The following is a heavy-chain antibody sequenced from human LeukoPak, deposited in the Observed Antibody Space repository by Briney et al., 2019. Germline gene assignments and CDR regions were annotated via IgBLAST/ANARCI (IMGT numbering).Heavy chain of an antibody. V-gene: IGHV4-34*01. CDR2: INHSGST. CDR1: GGSFSDYY. Sequence: SETLSLTCAVYGGSFSDYYWSWIRQPPGKGLEWIGEINHSGSTNYNPSLKSRVTISVDTSKNQFSLKLSSVTAADTAVYYCARHPALGWEYYYYMDVWGKGTTVTISS. J-gene: IGHJ6*03. CDR3: ARHPALGWEYYYYMDV. D-gene: IGHD1-26*01.